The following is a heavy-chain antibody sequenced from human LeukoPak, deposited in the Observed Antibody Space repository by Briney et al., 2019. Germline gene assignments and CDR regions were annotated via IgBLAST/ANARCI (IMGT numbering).Heavy chain of an antibody. J-gene: IGHJ4*02. CDR1: GFTFSSYA. D-gene: IGHD5-18*01. CDR2: ISGSGGST. Sequence: GGSLRLSCSASGFTFSSYAMSWVRQAPGKGLEWVSAISGSGGSTYYADSVKGRFTISGDNSKNTLYLQMNSLRAEDTAVYYCARTRGYSYGYGDYWGQGTLVTVSS. V-gene: IGHV3-23*01. CDR3: ARTRGYSYGYGDY.